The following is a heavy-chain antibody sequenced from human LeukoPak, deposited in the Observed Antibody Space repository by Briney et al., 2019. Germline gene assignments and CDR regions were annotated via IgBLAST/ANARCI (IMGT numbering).Heavy chain of an antibody. Sequence: GGSLRLSCAASGFTFSNDWMHWVRQAPGKGLVWVSRIRSDARDKRYADFVKGRFTISRDNGENTLYLEMHSLRVEDSGVYYCARDSAECSGGSCYLVNWGQGTLVTVSS. D-gene: IGHD2-15*01. CDR2: IRSDARDK. CDR3: ARDSAECSGGSCYLVN. CDR1: GFTFSNDW. V-gene: IGHV3-74*01. J-gene: IGHJ4*02.